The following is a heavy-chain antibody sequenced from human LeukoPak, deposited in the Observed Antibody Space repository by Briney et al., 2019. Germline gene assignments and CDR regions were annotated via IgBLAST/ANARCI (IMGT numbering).Heavy chain of an antibody. D-gene: IGHD3-22*01. CDR3: ATQSITLVVVISPFDY. CDR1: GFP. J-gene: IGHJ4*02. Sequence: GGSLRLSCAASGFPMHWVRQAPGKGLEWVALIQDDGATTNYADSVRGRFTISRDNSKSTVYLQMNSLKPDDTAVYYCATQSITLVVVISPFDYWGQGTLVTLSS. CDR2: IQDDGATT. V-gene: IGHV3-30*02.